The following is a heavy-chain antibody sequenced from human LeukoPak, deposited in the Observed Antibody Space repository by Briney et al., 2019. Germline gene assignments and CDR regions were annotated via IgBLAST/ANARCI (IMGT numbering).Heavy chain of an antibody. Sequence: SETLSLTCTVSGGSISSYYWSWIRQPPGKGLEWIGYIYYSGSTNYNPSLKSRVTISVDTSKNQFSLKPSSVTAADTAVYYCARDTPPLDYWGQGTLVTVSS. V-gene: IGHV4-59*01. CDR1: GGSISSYY. CDR2: IYYSGST. J-gene: IGHJ4*02. CDR3: ARDTPPLDY.